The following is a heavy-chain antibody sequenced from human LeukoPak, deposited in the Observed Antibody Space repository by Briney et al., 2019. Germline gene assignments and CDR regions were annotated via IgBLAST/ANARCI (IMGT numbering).Heavy chain of an antibody. J-gene: IGHJ5*02. Sequence: ASVKVSCKASGGTFSSYAISWVRQAPGQGLEWMGWTDSKTGNPTYAQGFTGRFVFSLDTSVRTAYLQINSLKVEDTAVYYCVRDVGYYDSSGYYLGWFDPWGQGTLVTVSS. CDR2: TDSKTGNP. V-gene: IGHV7-4-1*02. CDR3: VRDVGYYDSSGYYLGWFDP. CDR1: GGTFSSYA. D-gene: IGHD3-22*01.